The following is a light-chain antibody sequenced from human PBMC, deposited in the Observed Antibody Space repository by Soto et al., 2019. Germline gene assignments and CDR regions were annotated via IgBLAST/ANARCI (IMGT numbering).Light chain of an antibody. Sequence: VLTQSPVTLSLSPGDTATLSCRASQSVSKYLAWYQQKPGQPLRLLVFDASHRATGIPARFSGSGSGTDFSLTISSLEPEDFAVYFCQQRSPWPPLTFGAGTKVEF. V-gene: IGKV3-11*01. CDR3: QQRSPWPPLT. CDR1: QSVSKY. J-gene: IGKJ4*02. CDR2: DAS.